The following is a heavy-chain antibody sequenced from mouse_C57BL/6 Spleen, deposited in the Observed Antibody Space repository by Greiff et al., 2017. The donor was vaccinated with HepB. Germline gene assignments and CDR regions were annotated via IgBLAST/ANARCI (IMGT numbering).Heavy chain of an antibody. V-gene: IGHV1-85*01. CDR3: VCSIYDGYYGY. D-gene: IGHD2-3*01. CDR2: IYPRDGST. J-gene: IGHJ2*01. Sequence: QVQLKQSGPELVKPGASVKLSCKASGYTFTSYDINWVKQRPGQGLEWIGWIYPRDGSTKYNEKFKGKATLTVDTSSSTAYMELHSLTSEDSAVYFCVCSIYDGYYGYWGQGTTLTVSS. CDR1: GYTFTSYD.